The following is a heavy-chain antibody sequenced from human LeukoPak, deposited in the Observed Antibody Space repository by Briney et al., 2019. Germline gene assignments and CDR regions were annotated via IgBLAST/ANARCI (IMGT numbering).Heavy chain of an antibody. D-gene: IGHD3-3*01. J-gene: IGHJ5*02. Sequence: GASVKVSCKASGNTFTSYGISWVRQAPGQGLEWVGWISAYNGNTNYAQKLQGRVTMTTDTSTSTAYMELRSLRSDDTAVYYCARDLAVGDFWSGYYRWFDPWGQGTLVTVSS. CDR1: GNTFTSYG. CDR2: ISAYNGNT. V-gene: IGHV1-18*01. CDR3: ARDLAVGDFWSGYYRWFDP.